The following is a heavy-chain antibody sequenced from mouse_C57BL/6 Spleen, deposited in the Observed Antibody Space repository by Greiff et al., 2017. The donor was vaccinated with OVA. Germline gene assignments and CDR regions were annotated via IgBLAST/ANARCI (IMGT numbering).Heavy chain of an antibody. CDR3: AYEDPIYYSHFDY. CDR2: IYPGDGDT. V-gene: IGHV1-82*01. D-gene: IGHD1-1*01. J-gene: IGHJ2*01. CDR1: GYAFSSSW. Sequence: QVQLQQSGPELVKPGASVKISCKASGYAFSSSWMNWVKQRPGKGLEWIGRIYPGDGDTNYNGKFKGKATLTADKSSSTAYMQLSSLTSEDSAVYFCAYEDPIYYSHFDYWGQGTTLTVSS.